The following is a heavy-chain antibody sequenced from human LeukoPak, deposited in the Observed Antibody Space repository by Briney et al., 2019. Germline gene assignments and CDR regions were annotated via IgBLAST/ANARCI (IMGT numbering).Heavy chain of an antibody. D-gene: IGHD3-3*01. CDR2: INPNSGGT. J-gene: IGHJ5*02. CDR3: ASTPLRFLEWWGFDP. CDR1: GYTFTCYY. Sequence: ASVKVSCKASGYTFTCYYMHWVRQAPGQGLEWMGWINPNSGGTNYAQKFQGRVTMTRDTSISTAYMELSRLRSDDTAVYYCASTPLRFLEWWGFDPWGQGTLVTVSS. V-gene: IGHV1-2*02.